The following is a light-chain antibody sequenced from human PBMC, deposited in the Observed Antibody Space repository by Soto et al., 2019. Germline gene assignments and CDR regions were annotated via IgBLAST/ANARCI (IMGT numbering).Light chain of an antibody. CDR2: DVT. CDR1: SSNVGGYNR. V-gene: IGLV2-11*01. Sequence: QSALTQPRSVSGSPGQSVTISCTGTSSNVGGYNRVSWYQHHPGKAPKLMIYDVTKRPSGVPDRFSGSKSGNTASLTISGLQAEDEADYYCCSYGGSLDVFGTGTKLTVL. CDR3: CSYGGSLDV. J-gene: IGLJ1*01.